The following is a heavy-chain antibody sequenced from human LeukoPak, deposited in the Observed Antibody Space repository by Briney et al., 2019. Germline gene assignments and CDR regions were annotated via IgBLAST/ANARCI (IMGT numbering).Heavy chain of an antibody. CDR3: ARDLLNHIEPYYYMDV. CDR2: IYYSGST. Sequence: KPSETLSLTCTVSGGSIRSSSYFWGWIRQPPGKGLEWIGSIYYSGSTYYNPSLKSRVTISVDTSKNQFSLKLSSVTAADTALYYCARDLLNHIEPYYYMDVWGKGTTVTVSS. CDR1: GGSIRSSSYF. J-gene: IGHJ6*03. D-gene: IGHD2-2*02. V-gene: IGHV4-39*07.